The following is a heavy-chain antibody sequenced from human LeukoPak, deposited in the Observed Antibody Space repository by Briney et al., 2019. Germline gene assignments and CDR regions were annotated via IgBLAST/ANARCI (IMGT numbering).Heavy chain of an antibody. Sequence: ASVKVSCKASGYTFTIYNMHWVRQVPGQRLEWMEWINVGNGNTRYSRKFQDRVTITRDTSASTAYIELRSLKSEDTAVYYCARDGAAAGIWYFDLWGRGTLVTVSS. V-gene: IGHV1-3*01. CDR2: INVGNGNT. CDR1: GYTFTIYN. D-gene: IGHD6-13*01. CDR3: ARDGAAAGIWYFDL. J-gene: IGHJ2*01.